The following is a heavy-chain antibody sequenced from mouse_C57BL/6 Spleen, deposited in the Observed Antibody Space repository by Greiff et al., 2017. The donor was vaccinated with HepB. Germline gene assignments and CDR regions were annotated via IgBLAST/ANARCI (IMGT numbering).Heavy chain of an antibody. Sequence: EVQLQQSGPELVKPGASVTIPCKASGYTFTDYNMDWVKQSHGKRLEWIGDINPNNGGTIYNQKFKGKATLTVDKSSSTAYMELRSLTSEDTAVYYCARRSYDDYCLDVWGTGTTVTVSS. D-gene: IGHD2-4*01. J-gene: IGHJ1*03. V-gene: IGHV1-18*01. CDR3: ARRSYDDYCLDV. CDR1: GYTFTDYN. CDR2: INPNNGGT.